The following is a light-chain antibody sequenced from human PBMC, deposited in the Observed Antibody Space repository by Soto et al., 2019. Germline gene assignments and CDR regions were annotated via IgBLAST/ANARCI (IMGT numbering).Light chain of an antibody. V-gene: IGKV3-20*01. J-gene: IGKJ1*01. Sequence: ELGLTQWAGTLSLSPGESVTLSCRVGHALXSSYLAWYQQKPGQAPRLLXDSASSSATGCPTRFSGSGSGADYTRTISRLEPEDYEGYYWQQYGYALWTFGQGTKVDIK. CDR1: HALXSSY. CDR3: QQYGYALWT. CDR2: SAS.